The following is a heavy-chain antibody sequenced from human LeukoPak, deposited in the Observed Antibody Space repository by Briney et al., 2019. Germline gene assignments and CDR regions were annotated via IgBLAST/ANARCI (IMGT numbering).Heavy chain of an antibody. V-gene: IGHV1-2*02. CDR2: INPNSGGT. CDR1: GYTFTGYY. D-gene: IGHD2-15*01. CDR3: ARRGSHCSGSGCYGTFDY. Sequence: GASVKVSCKASGYTFTGYYMHWVRQAPGQGLEWMGWINPNSGGTNYAQKFQGRVTMTRDTSISTAYMELSSLRSDDTAVYYCARRGSHCSGSGCYGTFDYWGQGTLVTVSS. J-gene: IGHJ4*02.